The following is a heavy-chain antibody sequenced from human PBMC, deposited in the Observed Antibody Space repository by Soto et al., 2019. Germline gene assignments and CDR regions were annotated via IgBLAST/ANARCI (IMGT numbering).Heavy chain of an antibody. CDR2: INWNGGST. CDR1: GFTFDDYG. Sequence: GGSLRLSCAASGFTFDDYGMSWVRQAPGKGLEWVSGINWNGGSTGYADSVKGRFTISRDNAKNSLYLQMNSLRAEDTALYHCAREKDIVLPGAFDIWGQGTMVTVSS. CDR3: AREKDIVLPGAFDI. V-gene: IGHV3-20*01. D-gene: IGHD2-8*01. J-gene: IGHJ3*02.